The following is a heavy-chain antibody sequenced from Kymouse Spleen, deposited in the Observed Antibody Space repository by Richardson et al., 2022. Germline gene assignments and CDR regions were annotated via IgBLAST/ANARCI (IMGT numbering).Heavy chain of an antibody. CDR2: INHSGST. V-gene: IGHV4-34*01. CDR3: AREGYSSSWSLFDY. CDR1: GGSFSGYY. D-gene: IGHD6-13*01. J-gene: IGHJ4*02. Sequence: QVQLQQWGAGLLKPSETLSLTCAVYGGSFSGYYWSWIRQPPGKGLEWIGEINHSGSTNYNPSLKSRVTISVDTSKNQFSLKLSSVTAADTAVYYCAREGYSSSWSLFDYWGQGTLVTVSS.